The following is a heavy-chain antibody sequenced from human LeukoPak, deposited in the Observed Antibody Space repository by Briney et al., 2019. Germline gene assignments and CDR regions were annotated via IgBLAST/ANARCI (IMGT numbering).Heavy chain of an antibody. V-gene: IGHV4-39*07. CDR1: GGSISSSSYY. CDR2: IYYSGST. CDR3: ARGPRLRRDGYYYYYMDV. Sequence: SETLSLTCTVSGGSISSSSYYWGWIRQPPGKGLEWIGSIYYSGSTNYNPSLKSRVTISVDTSKNQFSLKLSSVTAADTAVYYCARGPRLRRDGYYYYYMDVWGKGTTVTISS. J-gene: IGHJ6*03. D-gene: IGHD4-17*01.